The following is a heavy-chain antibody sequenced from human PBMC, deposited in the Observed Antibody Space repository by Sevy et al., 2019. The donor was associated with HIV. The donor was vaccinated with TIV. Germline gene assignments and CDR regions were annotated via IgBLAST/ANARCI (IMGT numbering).Heavy chain of an antibody. D-gene: IGHD4-4*01. CDR1: GGSISSYGYQ. CDR2: VSFSGTP. V-gene: IGHV4-39*01. Sequence: KQSQTLSLTCTVSGGSISSYGYQWAWIRQPPGKGLEWIGSVSFSGTPYYNPPLQSRVTISADMSKNQFSLKLNSVTAADTAVYFCARRADYSGNFSPNYYMDFWGKGTTVTVSS. CDR3: ARRADYSGNFSPNYYMDF. J-gene: IGHJ6*03.